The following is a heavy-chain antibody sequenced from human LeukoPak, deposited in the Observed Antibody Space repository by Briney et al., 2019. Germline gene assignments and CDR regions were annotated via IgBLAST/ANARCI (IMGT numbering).Heavy chain of an antibody. Sequence: GGSLRLSCAASGFTFSSYAMSWVRQAPGKGLEWVSAISGSGGSTYYADSVKGRFTISRDNSKNTLYLQMNSLRAEDTAVYYCARGSASSSWYKSDDYWGQGTLVTVSS. CDR1: GFTFSSYA. CDR2: ISGSGGST. J-gene: IGHJ4*02. CDR3: ARGSASSSWYKSDDY. V-gene: IGHV3-23*01. D-gene: IGHD6-13*01.